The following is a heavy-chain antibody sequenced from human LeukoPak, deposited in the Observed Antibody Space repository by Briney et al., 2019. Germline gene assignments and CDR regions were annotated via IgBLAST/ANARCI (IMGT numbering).Heavy chain of an antibody. D-gene: IGHD3-3*01. CDR3: ARRGFFPDAFDI. CDR1: GYTLTELS. CDR2: INPNSGGT. V-gene: IGHV1-2*02. Sequence: ASVKVSCKVSGYTLTELSMHWVRQAPGQGLEWMGWINPNSGGTNYAQKFQGRVTMTRDTSISTAYMELSRLRSDDTAVYYCARRGFFPDAFDIWGQGTMVTVSS. J-gene: IGHJ3*02.